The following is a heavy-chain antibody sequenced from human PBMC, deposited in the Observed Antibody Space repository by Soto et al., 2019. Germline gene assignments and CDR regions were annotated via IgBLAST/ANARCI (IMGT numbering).Heavy chain of an antibody. CDR2: ISNSGHIT. CDR3: AKGGPTLLNWFGL. J-gene: IGHJ5*02. V-gene: IGHV3-23*01. Sequence: GRSMRLSWGVAGFTFGDFYMSWVRLAPGKGLEWISVISNSGHITFYADSVKGRFTISRDNSKNTLYLQMNNLRADDTAAYYCAKGGPTLLNWFGLRGQGALVTVPS. CDR1: GFTFGDFY. D-gene: IGHD2-21*01.